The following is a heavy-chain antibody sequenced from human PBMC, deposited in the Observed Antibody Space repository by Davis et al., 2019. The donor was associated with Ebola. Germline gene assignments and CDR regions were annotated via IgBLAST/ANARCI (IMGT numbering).Heavy chain of an antibody. V-gene: IGHV3-23*01. D-gene: IGHD4-17*01. Sequence: GESLKISCAASGFTFSTNYMSWVRQAPGKGLEWVSGISGSDSSTYYADSVKGRFTFSRDNSKNTLYLQMNSLRAEDTAVYYCAKGSLYGSRSITAGMDVWGQGTTVTVSS. CDR1: GFTFSTNY. CDR3: AKGSLYGSRSITAGMDV. CDR2: ISGSDSST. J-gene: IGHJ6*02.